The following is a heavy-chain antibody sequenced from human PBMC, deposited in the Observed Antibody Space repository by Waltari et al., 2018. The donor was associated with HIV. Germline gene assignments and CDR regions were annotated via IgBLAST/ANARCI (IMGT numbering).Heavy chain of an antibody. CDR1: GFTFSRYA. D-gene: IGHD5-18*01. CDR2: ISYDGSNK. J-gene: IGHJ4*02. Sequence: QVQLVESGGAVVQPGRSLRLSCAPPGFTFSRYAMHWVRQAPGKGLEWVAVISYDGSNKYYADSVKGRFTISRDNSKNTLYLQMNSLRAEDTAVYYCARDTAMEYWGQGTLVTVSS. V-gene: IGHV3-30-3*01. CDR3: ARDTAMEY.